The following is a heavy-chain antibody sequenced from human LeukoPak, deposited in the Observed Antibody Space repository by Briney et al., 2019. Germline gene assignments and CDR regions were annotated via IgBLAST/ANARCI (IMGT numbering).Heavy chain of an antibody. J-gene: IGHJ4*02. CDR1: GYTFTSYA. V-gene: IGHV1-69*06. D-gene: IGHD2-2*01. CDR3: ARAPLGYCSSTSCYSFDY. CDR2: IIPIFGTA. Sequence: GASVKVSCKASGYTFTSYAISWVRQAPGQGLEWMGGIIPIFGTANYAQKFQGRVTITADKSTSTAYMELSSLRSEDTAVYYCARAPLGYCSSTSCYSFDYWGQGTLVTVSS.